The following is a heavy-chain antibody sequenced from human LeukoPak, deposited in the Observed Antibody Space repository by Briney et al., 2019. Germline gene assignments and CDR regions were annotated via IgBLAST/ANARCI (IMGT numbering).Heavy chain of an antibody. CDR1: GGSISSYY. J-gene: IGHJ6*03. CDR2: IYYSGST. V-gene: IGHV4-59*01. D-gene: IGHD3-3*01. CDR3: ARAFFGVANKSDYYYYYMDV. Sequence: SETLSLTCTVSGGSISSYYWSWIRQPPGKGLEWIGYIYYSGSTNYNPSLKSRVTISVDTSKNQFSLKLSSVTAADTAVYYCARAFFGVANKSDYYYYYMDVRGKGTTVTVSS.